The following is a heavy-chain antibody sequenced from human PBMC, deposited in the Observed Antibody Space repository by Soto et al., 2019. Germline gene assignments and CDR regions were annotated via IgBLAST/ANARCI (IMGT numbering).Heavy chain of an antibody. CDR1: GFTFTSSA. CDR3: AADIVVVPAAIGTDYYYYGMDV. CDR2: IVVGSGNT. J-gene: IGHJ6*02. V-gene: IGHV1-58*01. Sequence: ASVKVSCKASGFTFTSSAVQWVRQARGQRLEWIGWIVVGSGNTNYAQKFQERVTITRDMSTSTAYMELSSLRSEDTAVYYCAADIVVVPAAIGTDYYYYGMDVWGQGTTVTGSS. D-gene: IGHD2-2*02.